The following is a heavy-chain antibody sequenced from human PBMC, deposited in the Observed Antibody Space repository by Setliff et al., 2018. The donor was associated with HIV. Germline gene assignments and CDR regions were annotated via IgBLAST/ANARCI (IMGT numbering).Heavy chain of an antibody. CDR1: RFTFTNYV. CDR2: ISPGGIDT. Sequence: PGGSLRLSCAASRFTFTNYVMSWVRQAPGRGLEWVSSISPGGIDTYYADSVKGRFTISRDNAKNSLYLQMNSLRVEDTALYYCARDLNWGFDYWGQGTLVTVSS. V-gene: IGHV3-21*01. CDR3: ARDLNWGFDY. J-gene: IGHJ4*02. D-gene: IGHD7-27*01.